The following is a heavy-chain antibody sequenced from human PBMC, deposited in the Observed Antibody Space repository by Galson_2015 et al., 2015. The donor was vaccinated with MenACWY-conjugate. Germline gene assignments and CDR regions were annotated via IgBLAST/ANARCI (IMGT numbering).Heavy chain of an antibody. CDR3: TTLYYYDSGNYYPG. J-gene: IGHJ4*02. D-gene: IGHD3-22*01. CDR1: GFTFSNAW. Sequence: SLRLSCAASGFTFSNAWMSWVRQAPGKGLVWVGRIKSKTDGDTTDYAAPVKDRFSISRDGSKNMLYLQMTSLKTEDTAVYYCTTLYYYDSGNYYPGWGQGTLVTVSS. V-gene: IGHV3-15*01. CDR2: IKSKTDGDTT.